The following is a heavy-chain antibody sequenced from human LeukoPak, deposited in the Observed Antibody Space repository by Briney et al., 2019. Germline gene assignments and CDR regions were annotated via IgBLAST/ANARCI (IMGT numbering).Heavy chain of an antibody. CDR3: ARPYYYDSRIDP. V-gene: IGHV4-30-4*01. Sequence: SETLSLTCTVSGVSISSGDYYWSWIRQPPGKGLEWIGYTYYSGSTYYTPSLKSRVTISVDTSKNQFSLKLSSVTAADTAVYYCARPYYYDSRIDPWGQGTRVTVSS. CDR2: TYYSGST. CDR1: GVSISSGDYY. J-gene: IGHJ5*02. D-gene: IGHD3-22*01.